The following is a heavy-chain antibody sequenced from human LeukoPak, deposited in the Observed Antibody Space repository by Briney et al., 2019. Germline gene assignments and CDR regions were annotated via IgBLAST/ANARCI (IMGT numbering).Heavy chain of an antibody. J-gene: IGHJ4*02. CDR1: GLTFSSYW. D-gene: IGHD2-15*01. Sequence: GGSLRLSCAASGLTFSSYWMSWVRQAPGKGLEWVAVISYDGSNKYYADSVKGRFTISRDNSKNTLYLQMNSLRAEDTAVYYCAKDRGYCSGGSCYYFDYWGQGTLVTVSS. V-gene: IGHV3-30*18. CDR3: AKDRGYCSGGSCYYFDY. CDR2: ISYDGSNK.